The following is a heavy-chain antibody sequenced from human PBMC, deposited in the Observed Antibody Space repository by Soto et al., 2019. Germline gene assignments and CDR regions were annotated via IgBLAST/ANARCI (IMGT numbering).Heavy chain of an antibody. V-gene: IGHV1-69*02. CDR1: GDTFSIYT. Sequence: QVQLVQSGSEVKKPGSSVRVSCKTSGDTFSIYTISWVRQAPGQGLEWMGRVLPFLDITSYSQRFQGRVTITADRSTTTAYVELTSLISEDTAGYYCARDRDNSNGPNFDSWGQGTLVTVSS. CDR2: VLPFLDIT. CDR3: ARDRDNSNGPNFDS. J-gene: IGHJ4*02. D-gene: IGHD1-20*01.